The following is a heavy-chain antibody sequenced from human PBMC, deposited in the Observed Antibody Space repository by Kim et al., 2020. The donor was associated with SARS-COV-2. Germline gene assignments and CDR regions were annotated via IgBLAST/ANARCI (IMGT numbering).Heavy chain of an antibody. Sequence: YAQKFQGRVTMTRDTSISTAYMELSRLRSDDTAVDYCARVAPGVGNWFDPWGQGTLVTVSS. J-gene: IGHJ5*02. V-gene: IGHV1-2*02. CDR3: ARVAPGVGNWFDP. D-gene: IGHD3-10*01.